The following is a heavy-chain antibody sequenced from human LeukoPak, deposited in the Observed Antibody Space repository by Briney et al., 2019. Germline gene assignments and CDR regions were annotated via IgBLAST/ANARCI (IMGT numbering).Heavy chain of an antibody. CDR3: AKSNYDSSGFGYFDF. V-gene: IGHV4-31*03. Sequence: PSQTLSLTCTVSGGSVSSGGYYWTWIRERVRRGLELIGYISYSGSTYYNPSLKCRATISQDTSKSQFSLKLNSVTAADAAVYYCAKSNYDSSGFGYFDFWGQGTLVTVSS. D-gene: IGHD3-22*01. J-gene: IGHJ4*02. CDR2: ISYSGST. CDR1: GGSVSSGGYY.